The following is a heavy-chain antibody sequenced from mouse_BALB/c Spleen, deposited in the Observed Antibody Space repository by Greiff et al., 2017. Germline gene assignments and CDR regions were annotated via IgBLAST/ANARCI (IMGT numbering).Heavy chain of an antibody. J-gene: IGHJ4*01. CDR2: ISTYYGDA. Sequence: VKVVESGAELVRPGVSVKISCKGSGYTFTDYAMHWVKQSHAKSLEWIGVISTYYGDASYNQKFKGKATMTVDKSSSTAYMELARLTSEDSAIYYCARYADGYYDAMDYWGQGTSVTVSS. V-gene: IGHV1S137*01. D-gene: IGHD2-3*01. CDR3: ARYADGYYDAMDY. CDR1: GYTFTDYA.